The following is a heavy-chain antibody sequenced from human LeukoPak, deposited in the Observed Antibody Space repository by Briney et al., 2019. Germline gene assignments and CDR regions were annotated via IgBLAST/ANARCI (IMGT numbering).Heavy chain of an antibody. Sequence: ASVKVSCKASGYTFTGYYMHWVRQAPGQGLEWMGWINPNSGGTNYAQKFQGRVTMTRDTSISTAYMELSRLRSDDTAVYYCARDYLIAAAGMDWFDPWGQGTLVTVSS. CDR1: GYTFTGYY. CDR3: ARDYLIAAAGMDWFDP. CDR2: INPNSGGT. V-gene: IGHV1-2*02. J-gene: IGHJ5*02. D-gene: IGHD6-13*01.